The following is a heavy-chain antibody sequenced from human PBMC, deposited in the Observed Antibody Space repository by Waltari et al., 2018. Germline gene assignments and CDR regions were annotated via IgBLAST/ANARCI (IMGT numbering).Heavy chain of an antibody. V-gene: IGHV3-74*01. Sequence: EVQLVESGGGLVQPGGSLRLSCAASGFTFSSYWMHWVRQVPGKGLVWVSAITSDVGRTRYADSVKGRFTISRDNAKNTLYLQMNSLRADDTAVYYCASHRPGGYGMDVWGHGTTVTVSS. CDR3: ASHRPGGYGMDV. CDR1: GFTFSSYW. CDR2: ITSDVGRT. J-gene: IGHJ6*02. D-gene: IGHD2-15*01.